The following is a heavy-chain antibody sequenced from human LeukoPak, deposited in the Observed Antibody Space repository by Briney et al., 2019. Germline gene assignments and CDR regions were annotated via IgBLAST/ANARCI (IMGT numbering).Heavy chain of an antibody. CDR1: GFAFTTFA. CDR3: SKELHVAVAVADYYYFYMDV. V-gene: IGHV3-23*01. D-gene: IGHD6-19*01. Sequence: PGGSLRLSCAASGFAFTTFAMGCVRQSPGKGLEWLSTINGGGNTTFYADSVKGRFTISRDNSKNTLYLHMDSLRPDDTAIYYCSKELHVAVAVADYYYFYMDVWGRGTAVTVSS. J-gene: IGHJ6*03. CDR2: INGGGNTT.